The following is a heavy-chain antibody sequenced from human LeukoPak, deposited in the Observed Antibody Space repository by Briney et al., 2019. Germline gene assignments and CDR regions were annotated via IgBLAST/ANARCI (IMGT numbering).Heavy chain of an antibody. CDR3: ATRLRLNAFGI. CDR1: GYSFTSYW. Sequence: GESLKISCKGSGYSFTSYWIGWVRQMPGKGLEWMGIIYPGDSDTRYSPSFQGQVTISADKSISAAYLQWCSLKASDTAMYYCATRLRLNAFGIWGQGTMVTVSS. CDR2: IYPGDSDT. J-gene: IGHJ3*02. D-gene: IGHD4-17*01. V-gene: IGHV5-51*01.